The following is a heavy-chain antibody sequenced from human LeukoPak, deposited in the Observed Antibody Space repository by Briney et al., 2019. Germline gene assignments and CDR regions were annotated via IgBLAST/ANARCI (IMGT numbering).Heavy chain of an antibody. CDR2: ISSSSSTI. J-gene: IGHJ6*03. CDR3: ARDGAAAGNYNYYYYMDV. Sequence: PGGSLRLSCAASGFTFSSYSMNWVRQAPGKGLEWVSYISSSSSTIYYAVSVKGRFTISRDNAKNSLNLQMNSLRAEDMAVYYCARDGAAAGNYNYYYYMDVWGKGTTVTVSS. V-gene: IGHV3-48*01. CDR1: GFTFSSYS. D-gene: IGHD6-13*01.